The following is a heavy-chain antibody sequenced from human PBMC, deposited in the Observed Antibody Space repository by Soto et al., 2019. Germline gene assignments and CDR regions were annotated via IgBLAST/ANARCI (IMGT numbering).Heavy chain of an antibody. CDR3: ALRGDIVVVVAGTRVDY. V-gene: IGHV3-23*01. D-gene: IGHD2-15*01. Sequence: EVQLLESGGGLVQPGGSLRLSCAASGFTFSSYAMSWVRQAPGKGLEWVSAISGSGGSTYYADSVKGRFTISRDNSNKTLYLQMNSLRAEDTAVYYCALRGDIVVVVAGTRVDYWGQGNLVNVSS. CDR2: ISGSGGST. J-gene: IGHJ4*02. CDR1: GFTFSSYA.